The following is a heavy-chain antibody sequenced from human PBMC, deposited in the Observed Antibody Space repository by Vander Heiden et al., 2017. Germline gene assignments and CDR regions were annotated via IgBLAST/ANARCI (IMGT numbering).Heavy chain of an antibody. CDR3: AKDQVDTATTFDY. CDR2: ISYDGSNK. CDR1: GFTFSGYG. D-gene: IGHD5-18*01. J-gene: IGHJ4*02. Sequence: QVQLVESGGGVVQPGRSLRLSCAASGFTFSGYGMHWVRQAPGKGLEWVAVISYDGSNKYYADSVKGRFTISRDNSKNTLYLQMNSLRAEDTAVYYCAKDQVDTATTFDYWGQGTLVTVSS. V-gene: IGHV3-30*18.